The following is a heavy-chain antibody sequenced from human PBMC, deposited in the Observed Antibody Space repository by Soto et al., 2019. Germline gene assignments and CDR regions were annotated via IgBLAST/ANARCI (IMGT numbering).Heavy chain of an antibody. J-gene: IGHJ4*02. CDR2: INAADGDT. V-gene: IGHV1-3*01. CDR1: GYTFNSFA. CDR3: ARYGRSAGGTMQPFDY. D-gene: IGHD1-1*01. Sequence: QVQLVQSGAEVKEPGASVKVSCKSSGYTFNSFAMHWVRQAPGQRLEWMGWINAADGDTKSSQKFQGRVTFTRDTSASTAYMQLSSLTSEDTAVYYCARYGRSAGGTMQPFDYWGQGTLVTVSS.